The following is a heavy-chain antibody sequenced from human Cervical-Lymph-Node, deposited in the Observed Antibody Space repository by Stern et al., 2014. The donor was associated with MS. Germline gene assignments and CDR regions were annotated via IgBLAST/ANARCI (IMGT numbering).Heavy chain of an antibody. CDR3: ARRKTGWTGTTLFDVFDT. CDR2: INPNRAAT. V-gene: IGHV1-8*01. J-gene: IGHJ3*02. CDR1: GYPFTGYD. Sequence: QVQLGQSGAEVKKPWASVKVACKASGYPFTGYDITWVRQATGQGLEWMGWINPNRAATGNAQNFQGRVSMARDTSTDTVYMELNSLASEDTGVYYCARRKTGWTGTTLFDVFDTWGQGTVVTVSS. D-gene: IGHD1/OR15-1a*01.